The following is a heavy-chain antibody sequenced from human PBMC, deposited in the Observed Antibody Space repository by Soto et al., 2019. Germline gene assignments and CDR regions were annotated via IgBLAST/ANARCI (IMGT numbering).Heavy chain of an antibody. D-gene: IGHD2-15*01. CDR2: IIPIFGTA. Sequence: QVQLVQSGAEVKKPGSSVKVSCKASGGTFSSYAISWVRQAPGQGLEWMGGIIPIFGTANYAKKFQGRVTITADESTSTAYMELSSLRSEDTAVYYCARDESPRDCSGGSCYLCWGQGTLVTVSS. CDR1: GGTFSSYA. V-gene: IGHV1-69*01. J-gene: IGHJ4*02. CDR3: ARDESPRDCSGGSCYLC.